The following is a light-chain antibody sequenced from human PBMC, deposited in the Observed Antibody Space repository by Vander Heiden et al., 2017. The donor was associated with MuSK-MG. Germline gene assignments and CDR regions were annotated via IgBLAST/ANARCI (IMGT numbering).Light chain of an antibody. CDR1: QSVGSD. J-gene: IGKJ4*01. CDR2: GAS. CDR3: QQDNNWPPLT. V-gene: IGKV3-15*01. Sequence: EIVMTQSPATLSVSPGERATLSCRASQSVGSDLAWYQHKPGQAPRLLIYGASTRATGIPARFSGSGSGTEFTLTISSLQSEDFAVYYCQQDNNWPPLTFGGGTKVEIK.